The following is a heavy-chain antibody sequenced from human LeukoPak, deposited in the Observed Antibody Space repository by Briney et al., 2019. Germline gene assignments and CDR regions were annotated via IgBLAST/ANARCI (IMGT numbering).Heavy chain of an antibody. Sequence: TGGSLRLSCAASGFTFSSYAMSWVRQAPGKGLDWVSAISGSGGSTYYADSVKGRFTISRDNSKNTLCLQMNSLRAEDTAVYYCAKDAGASTMIVVVDAFDIWGQGTMVTVSS. J-gene: IGHJ3*02. CDR2: ISGSGGST. CDR3: AKDAGASTMIVVVDAFDI. V-gene: IGHV3-23*01. D-gene: IGHD3-22*01. CDR1: GFTFSSYA.